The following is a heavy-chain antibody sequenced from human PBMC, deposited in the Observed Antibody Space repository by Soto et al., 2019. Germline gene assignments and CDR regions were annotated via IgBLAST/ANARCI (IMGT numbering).Heavy chain of an antibody. V-gene: IGHV4-39*07. D-gene: IGHD3-10*01. CDR3: ARDSPGVLLWFWELCNYYYGMDV. CDR1: GGSLSSSSYY. CDR2: IYYSGST. J-gene: IGHJ6*02. Sequence: SETLSLTCTVSGGSLSSSSYYWGWIRQPPGKGLEWIGSIYYSGSTYYNPSLKSRVTISVDTSKNQFSLKLTSVTAADTAVYCCARDSPGVLLWFWELCNYYYGMDVWGQGTTVTGSS.